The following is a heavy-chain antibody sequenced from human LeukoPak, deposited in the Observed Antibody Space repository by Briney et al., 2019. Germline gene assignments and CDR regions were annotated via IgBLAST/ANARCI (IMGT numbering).Heavy chain of an antibody. J-gene: IGHJ4*02. V-gene: IGHV3-64*01. Sequence: GGSLRLSCAASGFTFSTSVMHWVRQAPGKGLEYVSGISSNGDSTHYANSVKGRFTISRDNSKNTLYLQMNSLRAEDTAVYYCAKDDGTRSVDYWGQGTLVTVSS. CDR1: GFTFSTSV. CDR2: ISSNGDST. CDR3: AKDDGTRSVDY.